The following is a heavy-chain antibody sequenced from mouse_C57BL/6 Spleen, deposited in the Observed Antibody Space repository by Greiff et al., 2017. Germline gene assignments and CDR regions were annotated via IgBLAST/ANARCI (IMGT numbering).Heavy chain of an antibody. J-gene: IGHJ3*01. V-gene: IGHV1-15*01. CDR3: TGGGPFAY. Sequence: VQLQESGAELVRPGASVTLSCKASGYTFTDYEMHWVKQTPVHGLEWIGAIDPETGGTAYNQKFKGKAILTADKSSTTAYMKLRSLTSEDSAVYYCTGGGPFAYWGQGTLVTVSA. D-gene: IGHD1-1*02. CDR1: GYTFTDYE. CDR2: IDPETGGT.